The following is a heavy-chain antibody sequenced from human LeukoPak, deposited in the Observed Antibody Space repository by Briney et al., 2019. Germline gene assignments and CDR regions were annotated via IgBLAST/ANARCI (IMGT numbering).Heavy chain of an antibody. V-gene: IGHV1-46*01. CDR2: INPSGGST. CDR3: ARSCSSTSCYDGGFDY. CDR1: GGTFSSYA. Sequence: ASVKVSCKASGGTFSSYAISWVRQAPGQGLEWMGIINPSGGSTSYAQKFQGRVTMTRDTSTSTVYMELSSLRSEDTAVYYCARSCSSTSCYDGGFDYWGQGTLVTVSS. D-gene: IGHD2-2*01. J-gene: IGHJ4*02.